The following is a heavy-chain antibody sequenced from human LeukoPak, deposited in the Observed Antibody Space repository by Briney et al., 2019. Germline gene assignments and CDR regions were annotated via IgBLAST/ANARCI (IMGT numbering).Heavy chain of an antibody. V-gene: IGHV3-7*01. CDR1: GFSFSNYW. CDR2: IKQDGSEK. D-gene: IGHD3-10*01. J-gene: IGHJ4*02. CDR3: ARDSDHVRDY. Sequence: GGSPRLSCAASGFSFSNYWMSWVRQAPGKGLEWVGNIKQDGSEKYYVDSVKGRFTISRDNAKNSLYLKMNSLRAEDTAVYYCARDSDHVRDYWGQGTLVTVSS.